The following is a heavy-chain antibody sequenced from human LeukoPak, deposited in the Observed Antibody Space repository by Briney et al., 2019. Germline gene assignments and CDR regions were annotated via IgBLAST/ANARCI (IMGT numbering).Heavy chain of an antibody. J-gene: IGHJ2*01. D-gene: IGHD6-13*01. Sequence: SQTLSLTCASSGDRVSSNSATWGGIRQSPSRGLEWLGRTYYRSKWYNDYAVSVKSRIPITPDTSKNQFSLQLRSVTPENTAVYYCARGSKGSSPYWYFDLWGRGTLVTVSS. V-gene: IGHV6-1*01. CDR1: GDRVSSNSAT. CDR2: TYYRSKWYN. CDR3: ARGSKGSSPYWYFDL.